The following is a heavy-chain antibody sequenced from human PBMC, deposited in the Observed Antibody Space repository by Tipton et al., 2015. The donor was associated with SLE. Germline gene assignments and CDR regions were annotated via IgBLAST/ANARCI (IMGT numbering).Heavy chain of an antibody. Sequence: TLSLTCAVYGGSFSGYYWSWIRQPPGKGLEWIGEINHSGSTNYNPSLKSRVTISVDTSKNQFSLKLSSVTAADTAVYYCARGMTMLQGAKGYYFDYWGQGTLVTVSS. CDR2: INHSGST. CDR3: ARGMTMLQGAKGYYFDY. J-gene: IGHJ4*02. CDR1: GGSFSGYY. D-gene: IGHD3-10*01. V-gene: IGHV4-34*01.